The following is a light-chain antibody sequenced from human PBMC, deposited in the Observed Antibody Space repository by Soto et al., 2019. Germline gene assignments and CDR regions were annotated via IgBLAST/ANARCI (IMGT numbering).Light chain of an antibody. J-gene: IGLJ1*01. Sequence: QSVLTQPPSASGTPGQRVTISCSGSNSNIGSNTVNWYQQLPGTAPKLLIYYDNLRPSGVPDRISGSKSGTSASLAISGLQSGDEADYYCAAWDDSLNGQVFGTGTKLTVL. CDR3: AAWDDSLNGQV. CDR2: YDN. CDR1: NSNIGSNT. V-gene: IGLV1-44*01.